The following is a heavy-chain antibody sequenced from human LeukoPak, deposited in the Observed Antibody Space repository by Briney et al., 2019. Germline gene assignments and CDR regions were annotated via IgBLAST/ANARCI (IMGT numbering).Heavy chain of an antibody. CDR1: GLTVSINY. V-gene: IGHV3-66*03. CDR3: ARVDTGRGGGWVPFDY. D-gene: IGHD3-10*01. J-gene: IGHJ4*02. Sequence: TGGSLRLSCAASGLTVSINYMTWLRQAPEKGLKWVSVIYTYGRTYYADSVRGRFTISRDNSKNTVYLQMNTLTTEDTAVYYCARVDTGRGGGWVPFDYWGQGTPVTVSS. CDR2: IYTYGRT.